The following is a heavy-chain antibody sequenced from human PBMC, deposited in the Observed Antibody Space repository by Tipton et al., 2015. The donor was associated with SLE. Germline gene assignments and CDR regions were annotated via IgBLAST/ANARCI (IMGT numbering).Heavy chain of an antibody. CDR2: VSNNGGRL. J-gene: IGHJ2*01. V-gene: IGHV3-23*01. CDR3: AKESPYCSGGNCREYYFDY. D-gene: IGHD2-15*01. CDR1: GFSFSTYA. Sequence: SLRLSCAASGFSFSTYAMSWVRQAPGKGLEWVSAVSNNGGRLYYTDSVKGRFTISRDNSKDTLYLQMSSLRAEDTAVYYCAKESPYCSGGNCREYYFDYWGRGTLVTVSS.